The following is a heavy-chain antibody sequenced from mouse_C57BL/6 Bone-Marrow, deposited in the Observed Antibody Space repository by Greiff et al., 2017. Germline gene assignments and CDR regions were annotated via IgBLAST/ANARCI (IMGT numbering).Heavy chain of an antibody. CDR1: GYAFTNYL. V-gene: IGHV1-54*01. D-gene: IGHD4-1*01. CDR3: ARSKNWDSWFAY. J-gene: IGHJ3*01. CDR2: INPGSGGT. Sequence: QVQLKESGAELVRPGTSVKVSCKASGYAFTNYLIEWVKQRPGQGLEWIGVINPGSGGTNYNEKFKGKATLTAEKSSSTAYMQISSLTSEDSAVYFCARSKNWDSWFAYWGQGTLVTVSA.